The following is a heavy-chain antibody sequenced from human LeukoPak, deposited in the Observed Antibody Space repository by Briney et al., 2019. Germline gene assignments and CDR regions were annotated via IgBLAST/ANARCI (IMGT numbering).Heavy chain of an antibody. J-gene: IGHJ5*02. CDR3: ARTPVTVYSNYVGWFDP. CDR2: INPNSGGT. Sequence: ASVKVSCKASGYTFTGYYMHWVRQAPGQGLEWMGWINPNSGGTNYAQKFQGRVTMTRDTSISTAYMELSRLRSDDTAVYYCARTPVTVYSNYVGWFDPWGQGTLVTVSS. V-gene: IGHV1-2*02. CDR1: GYTFTGYY. D-gene: IGHD4-11*01.